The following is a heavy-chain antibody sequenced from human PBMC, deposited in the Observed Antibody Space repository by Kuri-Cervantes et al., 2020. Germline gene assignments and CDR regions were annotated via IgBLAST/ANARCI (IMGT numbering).Heavy chain of an antibody. CDR2: IYWNSDTT. CDR3: AKGIEYSSSTSFDY. V-gene: IGHV3-9*02. J-gene: IGHJ4*02. Sequence: SLKISCVASGFTSQDHAMHWVRQAPGKGLEWVSGIYWNSDTTGYADSVKGRFTISRGNAKNSLYLQMNSLRAEDTALYYCAKGIEYSSSTSFDYWGQGTLVTVSS. CDR1: GFTSQDHA. D-gene: IGHD6-6*01.